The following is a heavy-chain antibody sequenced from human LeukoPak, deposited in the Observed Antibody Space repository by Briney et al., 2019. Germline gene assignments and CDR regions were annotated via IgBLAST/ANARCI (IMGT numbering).Heavy chain of an antibody. D-gene: IGHD3-16*01. CDR1: GFTFSSYS. Sequence: GGSLRLSCAASGFTFSSYSMNWVRQAPGKGLEWVSSISSSSSYIYYADSVKGRFTISRDNAKNSLYLQMTSLRAEDTAVYYCARMRGQGGQDIWGQGTMVTVSS. CDR3: ARMRGQGGQDI. J-gene: IGHJ3*02. V-gene: IGHV3-21*01. CDR2: ISSSSSYI.